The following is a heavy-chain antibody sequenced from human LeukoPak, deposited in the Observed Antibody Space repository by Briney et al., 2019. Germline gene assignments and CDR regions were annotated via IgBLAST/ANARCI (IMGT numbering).Heavy chain of an antibody. Sequence: SETLSLTCTVSGGSISSGHYSWTWIRQPAGKGLEWIGHIYTSGISNYNPSLKSRVTISVDTSKNQFSLKLSSVTAADTAVYYCARVPYNWNYVASNYYYYMDVWGKGTTVTVSS. D-gene: IGHD1-7*01. CDR1: GGSISSGHYS. CDR3: ARVPYNWNYVASNYYYYMDV. CDR2: IYTSGIS. J-gene: IGHJ6*03. V-gene: IGHV4-61*09.